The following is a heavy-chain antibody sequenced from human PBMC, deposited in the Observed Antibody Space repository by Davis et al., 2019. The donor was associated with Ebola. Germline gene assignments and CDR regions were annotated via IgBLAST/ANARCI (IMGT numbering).Heavy chain of an antibody. J-gene: IGHJ6*03. CDR3: ARDGASTSYAISYYYMDV. V-gene: IGHV4-4*02. CDR1: GGSISSSNW. D-gene: IGHD2-2*01. CDR2: IYHSGST. Sequence: PSETLSLTCAVSGGSISSSNWWSWVRQPPGKGLEWIGEIYHSGSTNYNPSLKSRVTISVDKSKNQFSLKLSSVTAADTAVYYCARDGASTSYAISYYYMDVWGKGTTVTVSS.